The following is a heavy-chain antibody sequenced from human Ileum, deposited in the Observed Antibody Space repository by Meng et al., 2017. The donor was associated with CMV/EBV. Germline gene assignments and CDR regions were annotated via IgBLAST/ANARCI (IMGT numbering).Heavy chain of an antibody. D-gene: IGHD2-21*01. Sequence: GGSLRLSCSASGLTFSRSYMHWVRQAPGKGLEWVAFIRDDGMDKYYAESVKGRFTISRDNSKNTLYLQMNSLRAEDTAMYYCANERGGAGGAFDIWGQGKVVNVSS. CDR2: IRDDGMDK. CDR1: GLTFSRSY. J-gene: IGHJ3*02. CDR3: ANERGGAGGAFDI. V-gene: IGHV3-30*02.